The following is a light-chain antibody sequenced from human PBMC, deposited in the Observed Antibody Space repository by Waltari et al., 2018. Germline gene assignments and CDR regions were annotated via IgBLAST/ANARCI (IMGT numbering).Light chain of an antibody. CDR3: QQRGSWPPMYT. J-gene: IGKJ2*01. CDR2: DAS. Sequence: EIVLTQSPATLSLSPGERATLSCRASQSVGPYLAWYQQKPGQAPRRLIYDASYRATGIPARFSGSGSGTDFALTISSLEPDDFAVYYCQQRGSWPPMYTFGQGTKVEIK. CDR1: QSVGPY. V-gene: IGKV3-11*01.